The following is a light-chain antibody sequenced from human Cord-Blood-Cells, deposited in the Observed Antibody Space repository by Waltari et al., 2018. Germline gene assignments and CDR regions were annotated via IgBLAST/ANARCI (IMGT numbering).Light chain of an antibody. V-gene: IGKV3-20*01. J-gene: IGKJ4*01. CDR3: QQYGSLT. CDR2: GAS. CDR1: QSVSSSY. Sequence: EIVLTQSPGTLSLSPGERATLSCRASQSVSSSYLAWYQQKPGQAPRLLIYGASSRATGIPDRFSGSGSGTDFTLTISRLEPEDFAMYYCQQYGSLTFGGGTKVEIK.